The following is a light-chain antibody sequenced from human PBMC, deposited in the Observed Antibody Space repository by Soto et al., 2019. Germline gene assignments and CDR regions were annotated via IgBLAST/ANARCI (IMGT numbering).Light chain of an antibody. V-gene: IGKV3-11*01. CDR3: QHRNNWPIT. J-gene: IGKJ5*01. Sequence: EIVLTQSPATLSLSPGERATLSCRVSESVSSHLAWYQQRPRQAPRLLIYDASNRTTGIPAMCSGSGSGTDFTLTISSLDPEDVADYYYQHRNNWPITFGQGTRLEIK. CDR1: ESVSSH. CDR2: DAS.